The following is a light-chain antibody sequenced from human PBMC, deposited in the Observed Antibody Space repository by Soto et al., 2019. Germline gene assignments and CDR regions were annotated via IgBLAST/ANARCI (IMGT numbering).Light chain of an antibody. J-gene: IGLJ2*01. CDR2: DVS. Sequence: QSALTQPASVSGCPGQSITISCTGTSSDVGAYNYVSWYQQHPGKPPKLMIYDVSNRHSGVSNRFSGSKSGNTASLTISGLQAEDESDYYCSSYTNSHTVIFGGGTKLTVL. CDR1: SSDVGAYNY. CDR3: SSYTNSHTVI. V-gene: IGLV2-14*01.